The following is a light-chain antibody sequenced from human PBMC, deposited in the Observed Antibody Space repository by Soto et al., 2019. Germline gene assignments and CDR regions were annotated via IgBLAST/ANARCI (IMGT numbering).Light chain of an antibody. Sequence: EIVLTQSPGTLSLSPGERATLSCRASQSVSSRNLAWYQQKPGQAPRLLIHGASSRATGIPDRFSGSGSGTDFTLTISRLEPEDFAVYYCQQYCSSPQYTFGQGTKLEIK. V-gene: IGKV3-20*01. CDR3: QQYCSSPQYT. CDR1: QSVSSRN. CDR2: GAS. J-gene: IGKJ2*01.